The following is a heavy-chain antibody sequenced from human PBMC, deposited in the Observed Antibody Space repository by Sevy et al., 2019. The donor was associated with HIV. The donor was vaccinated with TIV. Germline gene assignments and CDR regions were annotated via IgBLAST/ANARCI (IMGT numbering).Heavy chain of an antibody. CDR3: ARDSGNYYFNY. Sequence: GGSLRLSCAASAFTFSRYWMGWIRQAPGKGLEWVANIKQDGSQKYYVDSVKGRFTISRDNAKNSLYLQMNSLRAEDTAVYYCARDSGNYYFNYWGQRALVTVSS. D-gene: IGHD1-26*01. J-gene: IGHJ4*02. CDR2: IKQDGSQK. V-gene: IGHV3-7*01. CDR1: AFTFSRYW.